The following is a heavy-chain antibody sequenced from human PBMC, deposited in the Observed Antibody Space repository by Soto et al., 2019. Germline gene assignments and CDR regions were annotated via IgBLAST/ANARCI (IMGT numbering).Heavy chain of an antibody. J-gene: IGHJ6*02. CDR3: ARVGFYCGGDCYSWYYYGMDV. CDR2: ISSNGGST. CDR1: GFTFSSYA. V-gene: IGHV3-64*01. Sequence: GGSLRLSCATSGFTFSSYAMHWVRQAPGKGLEYVSAISSNGGSTYYANSVKGRFTISRDNSKNTLYLQMGSLRAEDMAVYYCARVGFYCGGDCYSWYYYGMDVWGQGTTVTVSS. D-gene: IGHD2-21*02.